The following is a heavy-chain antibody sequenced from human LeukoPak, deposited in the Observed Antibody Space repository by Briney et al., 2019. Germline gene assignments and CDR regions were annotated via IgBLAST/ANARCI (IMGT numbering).Heavy chain of an antibody. CDR1: GFTFSSYA. J-gene: IGHJ6*03. CDR2: ISGSGGST. V-gene: IGHV3-23*01. Sequence: GGSLRISCAASGFTFSSYAMSWVRQAPGKGLEWVSAISGSGGSTYYADSVKGRFTISRDNSKNTLYLQMNSLRAEDTAVYYCAKPHIAVAGTYYYYMDVWGKGTTVTVSS. D-gene: IGHD6-19*01. CDR3: AKPHIAVAGTYYYYMDV.